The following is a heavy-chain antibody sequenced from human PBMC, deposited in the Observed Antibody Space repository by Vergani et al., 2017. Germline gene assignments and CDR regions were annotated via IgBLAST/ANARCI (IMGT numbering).Heavy chain of an antibody. D-gene: IGHD2-8*01. CDR2: ISWNSGSI. V-gene: IGHV3-9*01. J-gene: IGHJ4*02. CDR1: GFTFDDYA. CDR3: AKDAGAVVHTSKAPFDY. Sequence: EVQLVESGGGLVQPGRSLRLSCAASGFTFDDYAMHWVRQAPGKGLEWVSGISWNSGSIGYADSVKGRFTISRDNAKNSLYLQMNRLRAEDTALYYCAKDAGAVVHTSKAPFDYWGQGTLVTVSS.